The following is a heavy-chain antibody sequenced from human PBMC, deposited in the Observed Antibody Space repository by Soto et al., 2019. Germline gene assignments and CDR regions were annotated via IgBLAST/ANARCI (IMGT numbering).Heavy chain of an antibody. CDR1: GGSISSYY. Sequence: PSETLSLTCTVSGGSISSYYWSWIRQPAGKGLEWIGRIYTSGSTNYNPSLKSRVTMSVDTSKNQFSLKLSSATAADTAVYYCARDGVRYCSSTSCYDYYYGMDVWGQGXTVTVSS. CDR3: ARDGVRYCSSTSCYDYYYGMDV. V-gene: IGHV4-4*07. J-gene: IGHJ6*02. CDR2: IYTSGST. D-gene: IGHD2-2*01.